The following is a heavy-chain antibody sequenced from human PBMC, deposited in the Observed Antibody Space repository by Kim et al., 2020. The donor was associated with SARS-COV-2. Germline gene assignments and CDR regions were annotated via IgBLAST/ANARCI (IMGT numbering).Heavy chain of an antibody. V-gene: IGHV4-59*01. Sequence: SETLSLTCTVSGGSISSYYWSWIRQPPGKGLEWIGYIYYSGSTNYNPSLKSRVTISVDTSKNQFSLMLSSVTAADTAVYYCARDLNGGGSWYDYWGQGTLVTVSS. D-gene: IGHD2-15*01. CDR3: ARDLNGGGSWYDY. J-gene: IGHJ4*02. CDR2: IYYSGST. CDR1: GGSISSYY.